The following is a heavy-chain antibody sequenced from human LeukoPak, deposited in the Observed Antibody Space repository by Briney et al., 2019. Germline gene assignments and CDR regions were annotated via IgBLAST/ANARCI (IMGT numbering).Heavy chain of an antibody. J-gene: IGHJ6*03. CDR3: AKDRSSRYDFWSGSFSHYYYYYMDV. CDR1: GFTFSSYA. CDR2: ISGDSG. D-gene: IGHD3-3*01. V-gene: IGHV3-23*01. Sequence: GGSLRLSCAASGFTFSSYAMSWVRQAPGKGLEWISAISGDSGDYADSVKGRFSISIDNSKNTLYLQMNSLRAEDTAVYYCAKDRSSRYDFWSGSFSHYYYYYMDVWGKGTTVTVSS.